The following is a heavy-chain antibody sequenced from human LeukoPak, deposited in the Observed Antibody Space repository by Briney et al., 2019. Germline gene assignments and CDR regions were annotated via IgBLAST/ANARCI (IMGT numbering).Heavy chain of an antibody. CDR1: GGSLSSSSYY. CDR2: IYYSGST. D-gene: IGHD5-18*01. CDR3: ARDSAMVKAFDI. Sequence: SETLSLTCTVSGGSLSSSSYYWGWIRQPPGKGLEWIGSIYYSGSTYYNPSLKSRVTISVDTSKNQFSLKLSSVTAADTAVYYCARDSAMVKAFDIWGQGTMVTVSS. J-gene: IGHJ3*02. V-gene: IGHV4-39*07.